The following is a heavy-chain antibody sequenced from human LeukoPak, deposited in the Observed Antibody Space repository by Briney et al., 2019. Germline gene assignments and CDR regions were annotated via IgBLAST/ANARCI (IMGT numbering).Heavy chain of an antibody. CDR2: INPSGGST. CDR1: GYTFTGYY. D-gene: IGHD6-6*01. Sequence: ASVKVSCKASGYTFTGYYMHWVRQAPGQGLEWMGIINPSGGSTSYAQKFQGRVTMTRNMSTSTVYMEPSSLRSEDTAVYYCAREIAVRGIPNWFDPWGQGTLVTVSS. CDR3: AREIAVRGIPNWFDP. V-gene: IGHV1-46*01. J-gene: IGHJ5*02.